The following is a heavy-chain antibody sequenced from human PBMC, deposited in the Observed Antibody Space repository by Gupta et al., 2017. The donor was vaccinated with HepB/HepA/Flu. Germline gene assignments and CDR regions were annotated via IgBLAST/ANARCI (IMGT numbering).Heavy chain of an antibody. CDR2: IYYSGGT. J-gene: IGHJ4*02. D-gene: IGHD6-19*01. Sequence: QLQLQESGPGLVKPSETLSLTCTVSGGSISSSSYYWGWIRQPPGKGLEWIGSIYYSGGTYYSPSLKSRVTISVDTSKNQVSLKLNSVTAADTAVYYCNRVKWLGVGSDYWGQGTLVTVSS. CDR3: NRVKWLGVGSDY. V-gene: IGHV4-39*01. CDR1: GGSISSSSYY.